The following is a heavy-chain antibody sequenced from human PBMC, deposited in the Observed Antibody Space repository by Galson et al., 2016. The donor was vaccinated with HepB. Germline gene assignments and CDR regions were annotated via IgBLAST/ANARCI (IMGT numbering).Heavy chain of an antibody. D-gene: IGHD1-26*01. CDR1: GFTFSSYW. V-gene: IGHV3-74*01. CDR2: INGDGRST. Sequence: SLRLSCAASGFTFSSYWMHWVRQAPGTGLVWVSRINGDGRSTTYADSVKGRFTISRDNAKNTLYLQMNSLRAGDTAVYYCAVGSDPLDYWGQGSLVTVSS. CDR3: AVGSDPLDY. J-gene: IGHJ4*02.